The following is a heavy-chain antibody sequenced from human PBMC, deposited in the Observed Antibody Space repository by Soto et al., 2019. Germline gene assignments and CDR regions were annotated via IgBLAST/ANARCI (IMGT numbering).Heavy chain of an antibody. J-gene: IGHJ6*02. CDR3: ARGIRYQYGMDV. V-gene: IGHV3-74*01. CDR2: LNGDGTTT. Sequence: EVQVVESGGGLVQPGGSLRLSCEASGFTFSSYWMHWVRQVPGKGLAWVSRLNGDGTTTNYADSVKGRFTISRDNAKNTVYLQMSSLRAEDTAVYYCARGIRYQYGMDVWGQGTTVNVSS. D-gene: IGHD1-20*01. CDR1: GFTFSSYW.